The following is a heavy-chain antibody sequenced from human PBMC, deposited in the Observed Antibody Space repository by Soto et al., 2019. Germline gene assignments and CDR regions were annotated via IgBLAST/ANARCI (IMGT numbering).Heavy chain of an antibody. CDR1: GFTFNGYA. D-gene: IGHD6-6*01. Sequence: ESGGGVVQPGRSLRLSCAASGFTFNGYAMHWVRQAPGKGLEWVAATSYDENYKYYADSVKGRFTISRDNSKNTLFLQMNSLRTEDTAVYYCARQGGSSGIWYFDYWGQGSLVTVSS. V-gene: IGHV3-30*04. CDR3: ARQGGSSGIWYFDY. J-gene: IGHJ4*02. CDR2: TSYDENYK.